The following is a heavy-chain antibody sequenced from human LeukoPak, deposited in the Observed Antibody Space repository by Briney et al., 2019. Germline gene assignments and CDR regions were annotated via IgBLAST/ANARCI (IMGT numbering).Heavy chain of an antibody. D-gene: IGHD1-26*01. J-gene: IGHJ5*02. CDR1: GGSISTYY. Sequence: SQTLSLTCTVSGGSISTYYWSWIRQPPGKGLEWIGYVYYSGGTNYNPSLKSRVTMSVDTSKNQFSLKLRSVTAADTAVYYCARDPSGSFFNWFDPWGQGTLVTVSS. CDR3: ARDPSGSFFNWFDP. V-gene: IGHV4-59*01. CDR2: VYYSGGT.